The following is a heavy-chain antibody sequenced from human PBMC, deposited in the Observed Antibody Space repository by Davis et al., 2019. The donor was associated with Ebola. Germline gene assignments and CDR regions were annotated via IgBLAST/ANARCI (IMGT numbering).Heavy chain of an antibody. CDR2: ISYDGSDE. Sequence: GGSLRLSCAASGFTFSNYGIHWVRQSPGKGLEWVAFISYDGSDEYYADSVKGRFTVSRDNSKNIVYLQMNSLRAEDTAPYYCAKDYYDSSGRYFDLWGRGTLVTVSS. CDR3: AKDYYDSSGRYFDL. V-gene: IGHV3-30*18. D-gene: IGHD3-22*01. CDR1: GFTFSNYG. J-gene: IGHJ2*01.